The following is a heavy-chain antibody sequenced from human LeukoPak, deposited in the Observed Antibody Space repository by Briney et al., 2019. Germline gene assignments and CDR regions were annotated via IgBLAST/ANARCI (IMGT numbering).Heavy chain of an antibody. J-gene: IGHJ4*02. Sequence: PGGSLRLSCAASGFTFSSYGMHWVRQAPGKGLEWVAFIRYDGSKKYYADSVKGRFTISRDNSKNTLYLQMNSLRAEDTAVYYCAKDPLEYCSGGSCRYFDYWGQGTLVTVSS. CDR1: GFTFSSYG. D-gene: IGHD2-15*01. CDR3: AKDPLEYCSGGSCRYFDY. V-gene: IGHV3-30*02. CDR2: IRYDGSKK.